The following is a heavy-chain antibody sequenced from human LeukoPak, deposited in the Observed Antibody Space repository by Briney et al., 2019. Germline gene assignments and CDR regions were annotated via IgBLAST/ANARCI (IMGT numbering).Heavy chain of an antibody. CDR1: GGTFSSYA. J-gene: IGHJ4*02. V-gene: IGHV1-69*06. D-gene: IGHD1-20*01. Sequence: GASVKVSCKASGGTFSSYAISWVRQAPGQGLEWRGGIIPIFGTANYAQKFQGRVTITADKSTSTAYMELSSLRSEDTAVYYCASIETDNWNDERGPQREVQPTNDYWGQGTLVTVSS. CDR2: IIPIFGTA. CDR3: ASIETDNWNDERGPQREVQPTNDY.